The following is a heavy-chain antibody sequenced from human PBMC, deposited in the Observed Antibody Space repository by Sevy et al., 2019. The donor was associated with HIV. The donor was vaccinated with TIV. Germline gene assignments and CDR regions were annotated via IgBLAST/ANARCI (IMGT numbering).Heavy chain of an antibody. V-gene: IGHV3-33*01. CDR2: IWYDGSQK. D-gene: IGHD1-26*01. CDR1: GFPFSSFA. Sequence: GGSLILSCSASGFPFSSFAMHWVRQAPGKGLEWVALIWYDGSQKYFADSLKGRLTISRDNSKNTLFLQMNSLRAEDTAVYYCARPILGVTTSTYFDSWGQGTLVTVSS. CDR3: ARPILGVTTSTYFDS. J-gene: IGHJ4*02.